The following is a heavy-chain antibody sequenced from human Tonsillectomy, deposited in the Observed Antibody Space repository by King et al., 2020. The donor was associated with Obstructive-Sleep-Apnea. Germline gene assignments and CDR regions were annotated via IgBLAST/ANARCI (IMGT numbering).Heavy chain of an antibody. J-gene: IGHJ4*02. CDR1: GYTFTNYG. CDR3: ARDIGPPGGIERLSPRTRKNYY. D-gene: IGHD3-16*02. Sequence: VQLVESGAEVKKPGASVKVSCKASGYTFTNYGISWVRQAPGQGLEWMGWISPYNGDTKYVQTLQGRVTMTTDTSTSTAYMELRSLRSDDTAVYYCARDIGPPGGIERLSPRTRKNYYGGQGTLVTVSS. CDR2: ISPYNGDT. V-gene: IGHV1-18*01.